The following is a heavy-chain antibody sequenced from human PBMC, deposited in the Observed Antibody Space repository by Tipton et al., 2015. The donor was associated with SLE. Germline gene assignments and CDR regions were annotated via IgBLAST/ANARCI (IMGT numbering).Heavy chain of an antibody. CDR3: ARLTPWGYDY. J-gene: IGHJ4*02. D-gene: IGHD7-27*01. Sequence: TLSLTCTVSGGSISSYYWSWIRQPPGKGLEWIGYIYYSGSTNYNPSLKSRVTIPVDTSKNQFSLKLSSVTAADTAVYYCARLTPWGYDYWGPGMLVTVSS. CDR1: GGSISSYY. CDR2: IYYSGST. V-gene: IGHV4-59*08.